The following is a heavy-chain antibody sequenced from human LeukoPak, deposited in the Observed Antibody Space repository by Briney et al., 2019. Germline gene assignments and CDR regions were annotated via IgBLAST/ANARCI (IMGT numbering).Heavy chain of an antibody. CDR1: GYTFTSYY. Sequence: ASVKVSCKASGYTFTSYYMHWVRQAPGQGLEWMGIINPSGGSTSYAQKFQGRVTMTRDTSTSTVYMELSSLRSEDTAVYYCARDLAAAGTRGYYYGMDVWGQGTTDTVSS. D-gene: IGHD6-13*01. CDR2: INPSGGST. CDR3: ARDLAAAGTRGYYYGMDV. J-gene: IGHJ6*02. V-gene: IGHV1-46*01.